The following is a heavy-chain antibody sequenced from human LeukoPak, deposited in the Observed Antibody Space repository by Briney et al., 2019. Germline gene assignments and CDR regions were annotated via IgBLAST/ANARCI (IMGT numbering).Heavy chain of an antibody. CDR1: GGSISSGGHY. V-gene: IGHV4-31*03. CDR2: IYYSGTT. CDR3: ARAHQSGYDNCLDP. D-gene: IGHD3-3*01. Sequence: PSETLSLTCTVSGGSISSGGHYWNWIRQHPGRGLEWIGYIYYSGTTYYNPSLKSRVTISLDTSKNQFSLKPSSVTAADAAVYYCARAHQSGYDNCLDPWGQGTLVTVSS. J-gene: IGHJ5*02.